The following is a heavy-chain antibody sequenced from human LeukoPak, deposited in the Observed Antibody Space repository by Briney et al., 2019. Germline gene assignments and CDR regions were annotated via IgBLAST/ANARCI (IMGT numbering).Heavy chain of an antibody. D-gene: IGHD6-19*01. CDR1: RFTFSRYW. CDR3: ARDLGWSPFDY. V-gene: IGHV3-7*01. CDR2: INEDGSEK. Sequence: GGSLRLSCAVSRFTFSRYWMNWVRQAPGKGLEWVANINEDGSEKYYVDSVKGRFTISRDNAKNSLYLQMNSLRAEDTAVYYCARDLGWSPFDYWGQGTLVTVSS. J-gene: IGHJ4*02.